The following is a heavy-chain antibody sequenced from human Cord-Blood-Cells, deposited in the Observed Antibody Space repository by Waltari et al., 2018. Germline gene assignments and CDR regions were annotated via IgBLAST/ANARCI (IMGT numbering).Heavy chain of an antibody. Sequence: QVQLQESGPGLVKPSETLSLTYTVSGGSISSYYWSWIRQPPGKGLEWIGYIYYSGSTNYNPSLKSRVTISVDTSKNQFSLKLSSVTAADTAVYYCARHPLYCSGGSCYSFDYWGQGTLVTVSS. CDR2: IYYSGST. D-gene: IGHD2-15*01. CDR1: GGSISSYY. V-gene: IGHV4-59*08. CDR3: ARHPLYCSGGSCYSFDY. J-gene: IGHJ4*02.